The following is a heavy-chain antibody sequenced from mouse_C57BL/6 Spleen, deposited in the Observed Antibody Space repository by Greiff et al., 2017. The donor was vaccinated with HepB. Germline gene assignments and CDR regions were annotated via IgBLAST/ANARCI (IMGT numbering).Heavy chain of an antibody. CDR3: TSRDSSGYSFDY. D-gene: IGHD3-2*02. V-gene: IGHV14-4*01. J-gene: IGHJ2*01. CDR1: GFNIKDDY. CDR2: IDPENGDT. Sequence: EVQLQQSGAELVRPGASVKLSCTASGFNIKDDYMHWVKQRPEQGLEWIGWIDPENGDTEYASKFQGKATRTADTSSNTAYLQLSSLTSEETAVYYGTSRDSSGYSFDYWGQGTTLTVSS.